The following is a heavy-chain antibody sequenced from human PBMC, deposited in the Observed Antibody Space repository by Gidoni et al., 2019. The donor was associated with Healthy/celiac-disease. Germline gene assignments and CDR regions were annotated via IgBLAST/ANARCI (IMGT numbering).Heavy chain of an antibody. CDR3: ARGLTKASIAARYALVPLTDDAFDI. Sequence: QLQLQESGPGLVKASETLSLTCTVSGGSISSSDSNWGWIRQPPGTGLEWIGSIYYSGRIYYNPSLKLRVTISVDTSKNQFALNLRAVTAAETAVYYCARGLTKASIAARYALVPLTDDAFDIWGQGTRVTVSS. CDR2: IYYSGRI. D-gene: IGHD6-6*01. J-gene: IGHJ3*02. V-gene: IGHV4-39*07. CDR1: GGSISSSDSN.